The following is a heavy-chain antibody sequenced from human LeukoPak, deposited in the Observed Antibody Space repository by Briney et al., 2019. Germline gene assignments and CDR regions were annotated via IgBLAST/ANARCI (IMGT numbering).Heavy chain of an antibody. CDR3: ARRGSYYYYYYMDV. CDR1: GGSISSYY. CDR2: IYTSGST. J-gene: IGHJ6*03. V-gene: IGHV4-4*07. Sequence: SETLSLTCTVSGGSISSYYWSWIRQPAGKGLEWIGRIYTSGSTNYNPSLKSRVTMSVDTSKNQFSLKLSSVTAADTAVYYCARRGSYYYYYYMDVWGKGTTVTVSS. D-gene: IGHD1-26*01.